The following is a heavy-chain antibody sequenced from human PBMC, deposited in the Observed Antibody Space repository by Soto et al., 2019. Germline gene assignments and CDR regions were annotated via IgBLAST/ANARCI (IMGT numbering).Heavy chain of an antibody. CDR2: IYYSGST. CDR1: GGSISSSRYY. Sequence: QLQLQESGPGLVKPSETLSLTCTVSGGSISSSRYYWGWIRQPPGKGLEWIGSIYYSGSTYYNPSLKSRVTISVDTSKNQISLKLSSVTAADTAVYYCARGLDYSSTSCYCLNRDYYGMDVWGQGTTVTVSS. D-gene: IGHD2-2*01. J-gene: IGHJ6*02. CDR3: ARGLDYSSTSCYCLNRDYYGMDV. V-gene: IGHV4-39*01.